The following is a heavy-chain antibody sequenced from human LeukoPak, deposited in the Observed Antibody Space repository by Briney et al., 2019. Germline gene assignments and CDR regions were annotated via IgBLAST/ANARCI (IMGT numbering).Heavy chain of an antibody. CDR1: GGSISSYY. V-gene: IGHV4-4*07. D-gene: IGHD1-26*01. J-gene: IGHJ4*02. CDR3: ARENSGSYREFDY. Sequence: SETLSLTCTVSGGSISSYYWSWLRQPAGKGLEWIGRIYTSGSTNYNASLESRVRMSVDTSKNQFSLKLSSVTAADTAVFYCARENSGSYREFDYWGQGTLVTVSS. CDR2: IYTSGST.